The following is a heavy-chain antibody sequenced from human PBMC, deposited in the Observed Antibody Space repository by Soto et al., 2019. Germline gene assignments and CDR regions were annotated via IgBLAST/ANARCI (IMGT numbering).Heavy chain of an antibody. CDR2: INTNTGNP. J-gene: IGHJ4*02. CDR1: GYTFTSYA. V-gene: IGHV7-4-1*02. Sequence: ASVKVSCKASGYTFTSYAMNWVRQAPGQGLEWMGWINTNTGNPTYAQGFTGRFVFSLDTSVSTAYLQWSSLKASDTAMYYCARHGVGDILTGQPDYWGQGTLVTVSS. CDR3: ARHGVGDILTGQPDY. D-gene: IGHD3-9*01.